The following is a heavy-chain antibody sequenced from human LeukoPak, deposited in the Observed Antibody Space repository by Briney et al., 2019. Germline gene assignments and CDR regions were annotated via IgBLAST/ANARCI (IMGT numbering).Heavy chain of an antibody. CDR1: GFTFSSYSM. V-gene: IGHV4-4*02. D-gene: IGHD6-13*01. CDR3: AREPRSIAAAGASSGLDV. J-gene: IGHJ6*02. Sequence: KSGGSLRLSCAASGFTFSSYSMNWVRQAPGKGLEWIGEIYHSGSTNYNPSLKSRVTISVDKSKNQFSLKLSSVTAADTAVYYCAREPRSIAAAGASSGLDVWGQGTTVTVSS. CDR2: IYHSGST.